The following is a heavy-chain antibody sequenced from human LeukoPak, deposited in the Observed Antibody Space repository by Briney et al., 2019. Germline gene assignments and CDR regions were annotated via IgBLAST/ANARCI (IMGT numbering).Heavy chain of an antibody. D-gene: IGHD1-26*01. Sequence: QPGGSLRLSCAASGFTFSSYGMHRVRQAPGKGLEWVAVISYDGSNKYYADSVKGRFTISIDNSKNTLYLQMNSLRAEDTAVYYCAKGARVGALFDYWGQGTLVTVSS. CDR2: ISYDGSNK. J-gene: IGHJ4*02. CDR3: AKGARVGALFDY. V-gene: IGHV3-30*18. CDR1: GFTFSSYG.